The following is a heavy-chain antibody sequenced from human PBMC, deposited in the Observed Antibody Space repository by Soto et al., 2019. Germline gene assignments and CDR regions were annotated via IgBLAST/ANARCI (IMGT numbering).Heavy chain of an antibody. CDR2: ISAYNGNT. J-gene: IGHJ4*02. CDR1: GYTFTNYG. Sequence: ASVKVSCKASGYTFTNYGIGWVRQAPGQGPEWMGWISAYNGNTNYAQKFQGRVTMTTDTSTSTAYMVLRSLRSDDTAVYYCARIGRQSYYDGFPVYWGQGTLVTVSS. D-gene: IGHD3-22*01. CDR3: ARIGRQSYYDGFPVY. V-gene: IGHV1-18*01.